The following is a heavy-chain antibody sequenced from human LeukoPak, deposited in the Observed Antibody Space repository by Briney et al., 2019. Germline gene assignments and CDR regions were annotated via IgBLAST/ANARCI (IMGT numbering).Heavy chain of an antibody. CDR2: MNPNSGNT. J-gene: IGHJ4*02. CDR1: GYTFTNYD. Sequence: ASVKVSCKASGYTFTNYDINWVRQTTGQGLEWMGYMNPNSGNTGYAQKFQGRVTITKNTSISTAYMELSSLRSEDTAVYYCAREGFDYWGQGTLVTVSS. CDR3: AREGFDY. V-gene: IGHV1-8*03.